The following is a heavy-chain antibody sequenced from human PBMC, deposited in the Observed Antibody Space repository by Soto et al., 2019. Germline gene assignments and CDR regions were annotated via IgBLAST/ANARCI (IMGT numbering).Heavy chain of an antibody. Sequence: PGGSLRLSCAASGFTFSSYWMHWVRQAPGKGLVWVSRINPDGSATNYADSVKGRFTFSRDNSKNTLSLQMNSLRAEDTAMYYCVKDRSSSDWYGYFDYWGQGTLVTVSS. V-gene: IGHV3-74*01. CDR3: VKDRSSSDWYGYFDY. CDR2: INPDGSAT. D-gene: IGHD6-19*01. J-gene: IGHJ4*02. CDR1: GFTFSSYW.